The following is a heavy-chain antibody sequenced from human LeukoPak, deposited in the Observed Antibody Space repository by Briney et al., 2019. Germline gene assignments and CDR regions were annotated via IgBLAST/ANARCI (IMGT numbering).Heavy chain of an antibody. CDR2: IYYSGST. V-gene: IGHV4-59*01. Sequence: SETLSLTCTVSGESISGFYWTWIRQPPGKGLEWIGYIYYSGSTNYNPSLKSRVTISVDTSKNQFSLKLSSVTAADTAVYYCTGNYYGSGSYADFDYWGQGTLVTVSS. D-gene: IGHD3-10*01. J-gene: IGHJ4*02. CDR3: TGNYYGSGSYADFDY. CDR1: GESISGFY.